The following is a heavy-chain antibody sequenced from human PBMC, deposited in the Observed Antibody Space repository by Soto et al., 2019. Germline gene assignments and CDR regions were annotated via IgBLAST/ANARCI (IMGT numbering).Heavy chain of an antibody. CDR1: GGTFSSNE. CDR3: AVTVTGSRSPLAH. Sequence: QVPLVQSGAEVKKPGSSVKVSCKATGGTFSSNEISWVRQAPGQGLEWMGGIIPIYASPNYAQNFQGRVTVTADKATSTAYLELSRLKFADSAIYYCAVTVTGSRSPLAHWGRGTLVIVSS. CDR2: IIPIYASP. J-gene: IGHJ4*02. V-gene: IGHV1-69*06. D-gene: IGHD3-9*01.